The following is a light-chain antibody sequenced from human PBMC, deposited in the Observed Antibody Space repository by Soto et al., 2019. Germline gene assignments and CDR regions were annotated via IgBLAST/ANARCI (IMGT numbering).Light chain of an antibody. CDR2: EGS. CDR3: CSYAGSSTNV. J-gene: IGLJ1*01. Sequence: QSVLTQPASVSGSPGQSITISCTGTSSDVGSYNLVSWYQQHPGKAPKLMIYEGSKRPSGVSNRFSGSKSGNTASLTISGXQAEDEADHYCCSYAGSSTNVFGTGTRSPS. CDR1: SSDVGSYNL. V-gene: IGLV2-23*01.